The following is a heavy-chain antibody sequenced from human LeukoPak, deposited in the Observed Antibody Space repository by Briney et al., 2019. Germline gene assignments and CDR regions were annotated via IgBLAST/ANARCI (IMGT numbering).Heavy chain of an antibody. D-gene: IGHD4-11*01. CDR1: GYSISSGYY. CDR2: IYHSGST. CDR3: ARLRTVTTFYSDY. Sequence: SETLSLTCAVSGYSISSGYYWGWIRQPPGKGLEWIGSIYHSGSTYYNPSLKSRVTISVDTSKNQFSLKLSSVTAADTAVYYCARLRTVTTFYSDYWGQGTLVTVSS. V-gene: IGHV4-38-2*01. J-gene: IGHJ4*02.